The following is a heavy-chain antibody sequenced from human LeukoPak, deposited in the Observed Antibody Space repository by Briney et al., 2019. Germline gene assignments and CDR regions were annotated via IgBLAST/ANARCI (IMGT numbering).Heavy chain of an antibody. V-gene: IGHV1-46*01. D-gene: IGHD2-21*02. CDR3: ARDATSHCGGDFYLDY. Sequence: ASVKVSCKASGYTFTSYYMHWVRQAPGQGLEWMGIINPSGGSTSYAQKFQGRVTMTRDTSTSTVYMELSSLRSEDTAVYYCARDATSHCGGDFYLDYWSQGTLVTVSS. CDR1: GYTFTSYY. J-gene: IGHJ4*02. CDR2: INPSGGST.